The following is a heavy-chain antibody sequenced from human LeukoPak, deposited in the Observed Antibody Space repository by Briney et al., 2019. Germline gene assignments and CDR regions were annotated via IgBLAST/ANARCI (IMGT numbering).Heavy chain of an antibody. V-gene: IGHV3-9*01. CDR1: GIIFNYFA. J-gene: IGHJ4*02. D-gene: IGHD6-19*01. Sequence: SLRLSCASSGIIFNYFALHWVRPTPGKGLERVSGIWWNSGSIDYADSVKGRFTISRDNAKNSLYLQMNSLRVEDTAFYYCAKDNRRHYTSGPNPDSLHWGQGALVTVSS. CDR3: AKDNRRHYTSGPNPDSLH. CDR2: IWWNSGSI.